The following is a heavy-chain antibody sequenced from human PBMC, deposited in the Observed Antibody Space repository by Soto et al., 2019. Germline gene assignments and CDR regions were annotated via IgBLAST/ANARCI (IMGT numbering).Heavy chain of an antibody. D-gene: IGHD2-2*01. CDR1: GFTFSSYW. CDR3: ARDPNIVLVPAALRSYYYYYGMDV. Sequence: PGVSLRLSCAASGFTFSSYWMSWVRQAPGKGLEWVANIKQDGSEKYYVDSVKGRFTISRDNAKNSLYLQMNSRRAEDTAVYYCARDPNIVLVPAALRSYYYYYGMDVWGQGTTVTAP. CDR2: IKQDGSEK. V-gene: IGHV3-7*01. J-gene: IGHJ6*02.